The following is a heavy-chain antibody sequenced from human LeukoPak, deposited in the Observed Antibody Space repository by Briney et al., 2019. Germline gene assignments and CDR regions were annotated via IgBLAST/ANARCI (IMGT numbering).Heavy chain of an antibody. CDR2: ISGSVGST. CDR3: AKDLQVGDTYYFDY. CDR1: GFTFSSYA. V-gene: IGHV3-23*01. D-gene: IGHD3-16*01. Sequence: GGSLRLSCAASGFTFSSYAMSWVRQAPGKGLEWVSAISGSVGSTYYADSVKGRFTISRDNSKNTLYLQMNSLRAEDTAVYYCAKDLQVGDTYYFDYWGQGTLVTVSS. J-gene: IGHJ4*02.